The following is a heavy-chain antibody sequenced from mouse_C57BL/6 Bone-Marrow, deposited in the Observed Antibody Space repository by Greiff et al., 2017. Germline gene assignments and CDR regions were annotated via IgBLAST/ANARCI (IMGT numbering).Heavy chain of an antibody. D-gene: IGHD2-3*01. CDR2: ICRCSSAT. CDR1: GFTFSDYG. J-gene: IGHJ1*03. CDR3: ARRWLRYCDV. V-gene: IGHV5-17*01. Sequence: EVKLLESGGGLVKPGGSLKLSCAASGFTFSDYGMHWVRQAPGKGLEWVAYICRCSSATYYADTVKGRFTISRDKAKNTLFLQMTSLRSEDTAMYYCARRWLRYCDVWGTGTTVTVSS.